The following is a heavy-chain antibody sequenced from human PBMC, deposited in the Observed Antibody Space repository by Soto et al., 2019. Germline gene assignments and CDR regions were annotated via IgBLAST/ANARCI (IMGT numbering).Heavy chain of an antibody. CDR1: GFTFSTYA. CDR3: ARDGPIPAARNNWFDP. D-gene: IGHD6-13*01. V-gene: IGHV3-30-3*01. Sequence: QVQLVESGGGVVQPGRSLRLSCAASGFTFSTYAMYWVRQSPDKGLEWVAVISNDGDNQNYGDSVRGRFTISRDNSKDTLYLQMDSLRPEDTAMYYCARDGPIPAARNNWFDPWGQGTLVTVSS. CDR2: ISNDGDNQ. J-gene: IGHJ5*02.